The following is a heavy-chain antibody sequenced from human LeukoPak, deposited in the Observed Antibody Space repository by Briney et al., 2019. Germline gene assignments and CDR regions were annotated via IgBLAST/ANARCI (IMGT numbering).Heavy chain of an antibody. Sequence: ASVKVSCKASGYTFTGYYMHWVRQAPGQGLEWMGWINPNSGGTNYAQKFQGRVTMTRDTSISTAYMELSRLRSDDTAVYYCAGDFHYYGSGSYYHAIDYWGQGTPVTVSS. J-gene: IGHJ4*02. CDR2: INPNSGGT. CDR1: GYTFTGYY. V-gene: IGHV1-2*02. CDR3: AGDFHYYGSGSYYHAIDY. D-gene: IGHD3-10*01.